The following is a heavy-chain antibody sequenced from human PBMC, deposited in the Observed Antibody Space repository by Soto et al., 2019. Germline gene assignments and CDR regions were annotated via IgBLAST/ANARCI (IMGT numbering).Heavy chain of an antibody. CDR2: VIPVLTTT. V-gene: IGHV1-69*08. Sequence: QVQLVQSGAAVKKPGSSVRVSCRSSGDTFSSYIVNWLRLAPGRGLEWMGRVIPVLTTTDYAQNFRGRVTISADRSTNTLYLDLSSLRSDDTAVYYCARRRYCGYDCYHKHYYGMDVWGQGSLVTVAS. CDR1: GDTFSSYI. J-gene: IGHJ6*02. CDR3: ARRRYCGYDCYHKHYYGMDV. D-gene: IGHD2-21*02.